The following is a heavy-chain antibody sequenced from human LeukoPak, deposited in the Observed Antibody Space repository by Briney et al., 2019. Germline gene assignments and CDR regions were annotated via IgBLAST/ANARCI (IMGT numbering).Heavy chain of an antibody. CDR3: ARETPDSSGWD. D-gene: IGHD6-19*01. J-gene: IGHJ4*02. Sequence: PGGSLRLSCAASGFTFSQYWMSWVRQAPGKGLEWVANIKQDGSEKYYVDSMKGRFTISRDNTKNSLYLQMNSLRAEDTAVYYCARETPDSSGWDWGQGTLVTVSS. CDR1: GFTFSQYW. CDR2: IKQDGSEK. V-gene: IGHV3-7*01.